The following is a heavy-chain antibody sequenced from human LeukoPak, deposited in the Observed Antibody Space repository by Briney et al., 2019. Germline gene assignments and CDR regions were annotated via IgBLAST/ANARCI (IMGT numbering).Heavy chain of an antibody. J-gene: IGHJ4*02. Sequence: GGSLRLSCAASGFTFSSYVMHWVRQAPGKGLEWVAIISYDGSNEYYADSVKGRFTISRDNSKNTLYLQMNSLRAADTAVYYCAKDPTHYRVWDDYDSTVLSYWGQGTLVTVSS. CDR1: GFTFSSYV. D-gene: IGHD3-22*01. V-gene: IGHV3-30*04. CDR3: AKDPTHYRVWDDYDSTVLSY. CDR2: ISYDGSNE.